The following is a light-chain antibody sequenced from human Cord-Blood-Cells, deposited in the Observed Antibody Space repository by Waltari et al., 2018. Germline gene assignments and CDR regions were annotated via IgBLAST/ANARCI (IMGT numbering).Light chain of an antibody. CDR1: SSDVGGYNL. J-gene: IGLJ3*02. CDR3: CSYAGSSTV. CDR2: EGS. V-gene: IGLV2-23*01. Sequence: QSALTQPASVSGSPGQSITISCTGTSSDVGGYNLVSWYQQHPGKAPKLMFYEGSKRPSGVSSRFSGSKSGNTASLTISGLQAEDEADYYCCSYAGSSTVFGGGTKLTVL.